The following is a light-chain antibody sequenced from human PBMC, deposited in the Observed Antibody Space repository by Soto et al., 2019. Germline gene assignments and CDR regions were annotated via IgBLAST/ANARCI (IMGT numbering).Light chain of an antibody. V-gene: IGKV1-13*02. Sequence: AIQLTQSPYSLSASVGDRVSITCRASQGISSALAWYQHKPGKPPKILIYDASSLQSGVPSRFSGSESGTECTLAISSLQPEDFATYYCQQLKTYPFTFGQGTRLEIK. CDR3: QQLKTYPFT. CDR2: DAS. CDR1: QGISSA. J-gene: IGKJ5*01.